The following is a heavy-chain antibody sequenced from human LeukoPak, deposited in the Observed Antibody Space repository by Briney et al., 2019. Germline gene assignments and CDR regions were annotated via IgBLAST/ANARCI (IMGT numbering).Heavy chain of an antibody. CDR3: ARDRRGPVVGDWYFDL. D-gene: IGHD3-16*01. CDR1: GETFSAYY. V-gene: IGHV1-2*02. Sequence: GASVKVSCKASGETFSAYYMHWVRQAPGQGPEWMGWINPNSGDTKYAQKFQGRVTMTRDTSISTAYMELSRLRYDDTAVYYCARDRRGPVVGDWYFDLWGRGTLVTVSS. CDR2: INPNSGDT. J-gene: IGHJ2*01.